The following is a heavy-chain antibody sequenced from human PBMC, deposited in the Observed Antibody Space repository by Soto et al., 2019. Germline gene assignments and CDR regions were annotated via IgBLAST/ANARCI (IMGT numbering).Heavy chain of an antibody. D-gene: IGHD3-10*01. Sequence: VWCEGCCCRFTNYGISWVRQAPGQGLEWMGWINTYNGNTNHAQKLQGRVTMTTDTSTSTAYMELRSLRSDDTAVYYCARGVGSGTYYNQYNWFDPWGQGTLVTVSS. CDR3: ARGVGSGTYYNQYNWFDP. V-gene: IGHV1-18*01. CDR1: CCRFTNYG. J-gene: IGHJ5*02. CDR2: INTYNGNT.